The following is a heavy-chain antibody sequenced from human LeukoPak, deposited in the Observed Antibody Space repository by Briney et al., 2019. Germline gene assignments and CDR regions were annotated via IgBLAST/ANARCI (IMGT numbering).Heavy chain of an antibody. CDR2: ISYSGST. CDR3: ARGRTTYSSGSLLADY. J-gene: IGHJ4*02. CDR1: GGSISSGSYY. V-gene: IGHV4-39*07. Sequence: SETLSLTCTVSGGSISSGSYYWVWIRQPPGKGLEWIGTISYSGSTYYNPSLKSRVTISLDTSKNQFSLKLSSVTAADTALYYCARGRTTYSSGSLLADYWGQGTLVTVSS. D-gene: IGHD6-25*01.